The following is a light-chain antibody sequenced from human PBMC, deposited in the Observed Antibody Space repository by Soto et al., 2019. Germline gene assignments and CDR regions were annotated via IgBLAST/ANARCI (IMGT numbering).Light chain of an antibody. CDR1: SSSVGGYNY. Sequence: QSALTQPASVSGSPGQSITISCTGTSSSVGGYNYVSWYQQHPGKAPKLMIYEVSNRPSGVSTRFSGSKSGNTASLTISGLQAEDEADYYCSSYTSSSTLYVFGTGTKLTVL. CDR3: SSYTSSSTLYV. V-gene: IGLV2-14*01. CDR2: EVS. J-gene: IGLJ1*01.